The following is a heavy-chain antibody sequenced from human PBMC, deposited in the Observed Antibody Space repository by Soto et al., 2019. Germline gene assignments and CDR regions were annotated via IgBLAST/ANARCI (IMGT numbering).Heavy chain of an antibody. V-gene: IGHV3-23*01. D-gene: IGHD2-15*01. Sequence: GGSLRLSCPASGFHFSNYSMSWVRQAPGKGLEWVSTFSSGGGGTYYADSVKGRFTISRDNSKNTLSLQMNSLRAEDTAVYYCTKANRYCSGANCFTFDYWGLGTLVTVSS. J-gene: IGHJ4*02. CDR1: GFHFSNYS. CDR2: FSSGGGGT. CDR3: TKANRYCSGANCFTFDY.